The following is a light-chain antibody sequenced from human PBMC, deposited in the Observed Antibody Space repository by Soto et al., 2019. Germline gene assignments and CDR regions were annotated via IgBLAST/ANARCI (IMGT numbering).Light chain of an antibody. CDR2: KAS. Sequence: ERVTITCRASQTISSWLAWYQQKPGKAPKLLIYKASTLKSGVPSRFSGSGSGTLYTHTAYGLRPGDFDSCCTPLSIYDGQSSAQGTRLEIK. CDR3: PLSIYDGQS. V-gene: IGKV1-5*03. CDR1: QTISSW. J-gene: IGKJ5*01.